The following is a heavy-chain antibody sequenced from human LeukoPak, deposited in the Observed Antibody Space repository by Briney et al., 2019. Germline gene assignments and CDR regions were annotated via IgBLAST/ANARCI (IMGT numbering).Heavy chain of an antibody. V-gene: IGHV1-2*04. CDR1: GYTFTSYG. CDR3: ARAGLLGYCSSTSCPSGQFDP. J-gene: IGHJ5*02. CDR2: INPNSGGT. D-gene: IGHD2-2*01. Sequence: GASVKVSCKASGYTFTSYGISWVRQAPGQGLEWMGWINPNSGGTNYAQKFQGWVTMTRDTSISTAYMELSRLRSDDTAVYYCARAGLLGYCSSTSCPSGQFDPWGQGTLVTVSS.